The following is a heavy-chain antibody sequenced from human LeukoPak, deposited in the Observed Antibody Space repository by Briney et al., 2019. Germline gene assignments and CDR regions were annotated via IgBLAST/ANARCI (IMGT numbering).Heavy chain of an antibody. CDR1: GYTFSDYD. CDR2: MNPTSGDK. CDR3: ARVVMEGFYYYYMDV. J-gene: IGHJ6*03. D-gene: IGHD2-15*01. Sequence: ASVKVSCKASGYTFSDYDVNWVRQAPGQGLEWMGWMNPTSGDKGYAQKFQGRVTMTRSMSKNTAYMELNRLRSEDTAVYFCARVVMEGFYYYYMDVWGKGTTIIISS. V-gene: IGHV1-8*01.